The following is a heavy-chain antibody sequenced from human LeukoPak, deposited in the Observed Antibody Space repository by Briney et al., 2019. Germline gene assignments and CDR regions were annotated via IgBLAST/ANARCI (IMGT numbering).Heavy chain of an antibody. CDR2: IWYDGSNK. Sequence: GRSLRLSCAASGFTFSSYGMHWVRQAPGKGLEWVAVIWYDGSNKYYADSVKGRFTISRDNSKNTLYLQMNSLRAEDTAVYYCARGPTKYCSGGSCSDFDYWGQGTLVTVSS. V-gene: IGHV3-33*01. CDR1: GFTFSSYG. D-gene: IGHD2-15*01. CDR3: ARGPTKYCSGGSCSDFDY. J-gene: IGHJ4*02.